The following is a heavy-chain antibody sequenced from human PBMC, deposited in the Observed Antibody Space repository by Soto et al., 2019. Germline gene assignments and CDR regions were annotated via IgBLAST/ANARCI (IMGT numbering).Heavy chain of an antibody. D-gene: IGHD6-19*01. CDR3: ARDLEGSGWYMVDY. J-gene: IGHJ4*02. V-gene: IGHV3-30-3*01. CDR1: GFTFSSYV. CDR2: ISYDGSNK. Sequence: QVQLVESGGGVVQPGRSLRLSCAASGFTFSSYVMHWVRQAPGKGLEWVAVISYDGSNKYYADSVKGRFTISRDNSKNTLYLQMNSLRAEDTAVYYCARDLEGSGWYMVDYWGQGTLVTVSS.